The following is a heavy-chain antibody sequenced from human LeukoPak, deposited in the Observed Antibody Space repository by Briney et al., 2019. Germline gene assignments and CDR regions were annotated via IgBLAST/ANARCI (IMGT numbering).Heavy chain of an antibody. D-gene: IGHD3-9*01. CDR2: INSDGSST. CDR3: ARVANYDILTAPPDY. J-gene: IGHJ4*02. V-gene: IGHV3-74*01. Sequence: PGGSLRLSCAASGFTFSSYWMHWVRQAPGKGLVWVSRINSDGSSTSYADSVKGRFTISRDNAKNTLYLQMNSLRAEDTAVYYCARVANYDILTAPPDYWGQGTLVTVSS. CDR1: GFTFSSYW.